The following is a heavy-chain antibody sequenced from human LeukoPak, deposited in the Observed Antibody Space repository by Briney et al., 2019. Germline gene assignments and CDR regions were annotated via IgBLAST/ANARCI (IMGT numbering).Heavy chain of an antibody. CDR2: INHSGST. D-gene: IGHD3-3*01. J-gene: IGHJ6*03. CDR1: GGSFSGYY. Sequence: SETLSLTCAVYGGSFSGYYWSWIRQPPGRGLEWIGEINHSGSTNYNPSLKSRVTISVDTPKNQFSLKLSSVTAADTAVYYCARGGLGSYYDFWSGYHSNYMDVWGKGTTVTVSS. CDR3: ARGGLGSYYDFWSGYHSNYMDV. V-gene: IGHV4-34*01.